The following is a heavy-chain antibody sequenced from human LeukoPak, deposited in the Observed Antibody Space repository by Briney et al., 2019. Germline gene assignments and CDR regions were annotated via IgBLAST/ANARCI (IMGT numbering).Heavy chain of an antibody. CDR1: GGSISSGDYY. J-gene: IGHJ4*02. V-gene: IGHV4-30-4*08. CDR2: IYYSGST. CDR3: ATSDYGGNSVYFDY. Sequence: SQTLSLTCTVSGGSISSGDYYWSWIRQPPGKGLEWIGYIYYSGSTYYNPSLKSRVTISVDTSKNQFSLKLSSVTAADTAVYYCATSDYGGNSVYFDYWGQGTLVTVSS. D-gene: IGHD4-23*01.